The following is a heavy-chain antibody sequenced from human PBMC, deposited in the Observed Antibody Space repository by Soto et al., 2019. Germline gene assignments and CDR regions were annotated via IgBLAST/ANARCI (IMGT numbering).Heavy chain of an antibody. J-gene: IGHJ6*02. D-gene: IGHD1-26*01. CDR1: GFTFSSYA. Sequence: QVQLVEAGGGVVQPGRSLRLSCAASGFTFSSYAMPWVRQAPGKGLEWVADISYDGSKKYYADSVKGRFTISRDNSKNTLYLQMNSLSAEDTAVYYCARTPRGQWELPYYYYGMDVWGQGTTVTGSS. CDR3: ARTPRGQWELPYYYYGMDV. CDR2: ISYDGSKK. V-gene: IGHV3-30-3*01.